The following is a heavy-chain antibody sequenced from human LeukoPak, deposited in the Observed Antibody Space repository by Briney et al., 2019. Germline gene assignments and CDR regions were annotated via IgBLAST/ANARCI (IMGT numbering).Heavy chain of an antibody. Sequence: GASVKVSCKASGYIFTSYAMHWVRQAPGQRLEWMGWINGGKGNIKYSQKFQGRVTISKDTSARTAYMELSSLRSEDTAVYHCARSRTDDYGDWWWFDPWGQGTLVTVSS. J-gene: IGHJ5*02. CDR2: INGGKGNI. D-gene: IGHD4-17*01. V-gene: IGHV1-3*01. CDR1: GYIFTSYA. CDR3: ARSRTDDYGDWWWFDP.